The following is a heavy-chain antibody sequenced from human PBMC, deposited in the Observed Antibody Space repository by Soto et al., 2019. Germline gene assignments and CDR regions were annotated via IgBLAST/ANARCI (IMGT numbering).Heavy chain of an antibody. CDR1: GYTFTSYG. V-gene: IGHV1-18*04. Sequence: GASVKVSCKASGYTFTSYGISWVRQAPGQGLEWMGWISAYNGNTNYAQKLQGRVTMTTDTSTSTAYMELRSLRSDDTAVYYCARVVLIVGATGFDYWGQGTLVTSPQ. CDR3: ARVVLIVGATGFDY. J-gene: IGHJ4*02. CDR2: ISAYNGNT. D-gene: IGHD1-26*01.